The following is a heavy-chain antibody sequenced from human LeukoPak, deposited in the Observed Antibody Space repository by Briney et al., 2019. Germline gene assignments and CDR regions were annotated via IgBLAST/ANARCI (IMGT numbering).Heavy chain of an antibody. J-gene: IGHJ3*02. D-gene: IGHD3-22*01. CDR2: IFPADSDT. Sequence: GESLKISCKGSGYSFTSYWIGWVRQMPGKGLEWMGNIFPADSDTTYSPSFQGQVTMSADKSISTAYLQWSSLKASDTAMYYCARRYYDKRDFDIWGQGTMVTVSS. CDR1: GYSFTSYW. V-gene: IGHV5-51*01. CDR3: ARRYYDKRDFDI.